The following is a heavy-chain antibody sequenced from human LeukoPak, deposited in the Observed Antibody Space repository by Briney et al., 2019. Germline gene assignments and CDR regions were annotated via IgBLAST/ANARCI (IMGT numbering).Heavy chain of an antibody. J-gene: IGHJ4*02. CDR3: ARDRGREWLALYYFDY. CDR2: INPNSGGT. CDR1: GYTFTVYY. D-gene: IGHD3-3*01. V-gene: IGHV1-2*02. Sequence: GASVKVSFKASGYTFTVYYMHWVRQAPGQGLEWMGWINPNSGGTHYAQKFQGRVTMTRDTSISTAYMELSRLRSDHTAVYYCARDRGREWLALYYFDYWGQGTLVTVSS.